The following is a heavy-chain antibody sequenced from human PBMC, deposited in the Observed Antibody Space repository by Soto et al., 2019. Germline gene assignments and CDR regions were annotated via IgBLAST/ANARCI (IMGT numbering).Heavy chain of an antibody. CDR1: GFTFSSYW. CDR3: SIAETYYYGSGSYSYYYYGMDV. CDR2: INSDGSST. V-gene: IGHV3-74*01. D-gene: IGHD3-10*01. Sequence: GGSLRLSCAASGFTFSSYWMHWVRQAPGKGLVWVSRINSDGSSTSYADSVKGRFTISRDNAKNTLYLQMNSLRAEDTAVYYCSIAETYYYGSGSYSYYYYGMDVWGQGTTVTVSS. J-gene: IGHJ6*02.